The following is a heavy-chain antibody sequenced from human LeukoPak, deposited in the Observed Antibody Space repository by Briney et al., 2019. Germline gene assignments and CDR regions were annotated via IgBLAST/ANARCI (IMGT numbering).Heavy chain of an antibody. CDR2: VYFTGSP. J-gene: IGHJ6*03. Sequence: SETLSLTCTVSGGSITNINYYWGWIRQPPGKGLEWIGTVYFTGSPYYNPSLKSRVTISVDTSETQFSLTLSSVTAADTAVYFCARHLVVPATTYYYYYMDVWGKGTTVTVSS. CDR1: GGSITNINYY. V-gene: IGHV4-39*01. CDR3: ARHLVVPATTYYYYYMDV. D-gene: IGHD2-2*01.